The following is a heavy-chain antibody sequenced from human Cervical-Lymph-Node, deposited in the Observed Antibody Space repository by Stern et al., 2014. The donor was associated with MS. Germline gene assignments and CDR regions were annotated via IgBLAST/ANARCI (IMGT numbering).Heavy chain of an antibody. CDR2: MNPSSGNT. CDR1: GYTFTKFD. D-gene: IGHD1-1*01. Sequence: QVQLVQSGAEVKKPGASVRVSCKASGYTFTKFDFHWVRQATGHGLEWMGWMNPSSGNTGYAQKFEGRVTMTRDTSTRTAYLELGSLRSEDTAVYYCTRGGSIGTTDQYFLHWGQGTQVTVSS. J-gene: IGHJ1*01. CDR3: TRGGSIGTTDQYFLH. V-gene: IGHV1-8*01.